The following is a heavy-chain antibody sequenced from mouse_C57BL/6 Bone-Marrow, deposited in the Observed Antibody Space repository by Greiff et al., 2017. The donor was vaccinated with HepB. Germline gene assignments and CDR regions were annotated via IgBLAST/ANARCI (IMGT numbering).Heavy chain of an antibody. V-gene: IGHV1-50*01. Sequence: QVQLQQPGAELVKPGASVKLSCKASGYTFTSYWMQWVKQRPGQGLEWIGEIDPSDSYTNYNQKFKGKATLTVDTSSSTAYMQLSSLTSEDSAVYYCARGVFSNYDAMDYWGQGTSVTVSS. D-gene: IGHD2-5*01. CDR2: IDPSDSYT. CDR1: GYTFTSYW. J-gene: IGHJ4*01. CDR3: ARGVFSNYDAMDY.